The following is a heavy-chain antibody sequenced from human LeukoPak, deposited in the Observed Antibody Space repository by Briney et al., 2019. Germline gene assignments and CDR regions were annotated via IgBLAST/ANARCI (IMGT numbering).Heavy chain of an antibody. D-gene: IGHD2-2*01. CDR2: INPSGGST. V-gene: IGHV1-46*01. CDR1: GYTFTSYY. CDR3: ARDSPPSCSSTSCYPLLAFDI. Sequence: GASVKVSCKASGYTFTSYYMHWVRQAPGQGLEWMGIINPSGGSTSYAQKFQGRVTMTRDTSTSTVYMELSRLRSDDTAVYYCARDSPPSCSSTSCYPLLAFDIWGQGTMVTVSS. J-gene: IGHJ3*02.